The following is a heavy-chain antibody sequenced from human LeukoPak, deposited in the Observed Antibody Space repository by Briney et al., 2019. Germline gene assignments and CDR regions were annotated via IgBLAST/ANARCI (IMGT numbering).Heavy chain of an antibody. Sequence: PGRSLRLSCAASGFTVSSNYMTWVRQAPGRGLEWVSVLYTGGSTYYADSVKGRFTISRDNSKNTLYLQMNSLRGEDTAVYYCARGYYDSSFDYWGQGTLVTVSS. CDR1: GFTVSSNY. CDR2: LYTGGST. V-gene: IGHV3-66*01. CDR3: ARGYYDSSFDY. J-gene: IGHJ4*02. D-gene: IGHD3-22*01.